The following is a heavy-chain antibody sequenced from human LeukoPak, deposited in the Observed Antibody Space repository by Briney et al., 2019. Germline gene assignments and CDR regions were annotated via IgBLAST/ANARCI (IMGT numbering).Heavy chain of an antibody. D-gene: IGHD5-12*01. J-gene: IGHJ4*02. CDR1: GGTIRSTTW. CDR2: IYHTGST. CDR3: ARGGGYGPSDY. Sequence: SETLSLTCAVSGGTIRSTTWWSWVRQVPGKGLEWIGEIYHTGSTNYNPSLRSRVAISVDKSKNQFSLRLSSVTAADTVVYYCARGGGYGPSDYWGQGTLVTVSS. V-gene: IGHV4-4*02.